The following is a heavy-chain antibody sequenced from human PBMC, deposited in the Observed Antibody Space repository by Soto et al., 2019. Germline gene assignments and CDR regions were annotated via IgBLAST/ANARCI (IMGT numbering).Heavy chain of an antibody. Sequence: PGESLKISCKGSGYSFTSYWISWVRQMPGKGLEWMGRIDPSDSYTNYSPSFQGHVTISADKSISTAYLQWSSLKASDTAMYYCARSATYSGSYEYFDLWGRGTLVTVSS. CDR2: IDPSDSYT. CDR3: ARSATYSGSYEYFDL. V-gene: IGHV5-10-1*01. CDR1: GYSFTSYW. J-gene: IGHJ2*01. D-gene: IGHD1-26*01.